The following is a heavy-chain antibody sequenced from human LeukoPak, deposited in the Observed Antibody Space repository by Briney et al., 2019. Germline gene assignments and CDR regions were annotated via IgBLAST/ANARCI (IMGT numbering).Heavy chain of an antibody. CDR3: AREEYYDSSGYYGAFDI. D-gene: IGHD3-22*01. Sequence: ASVKVSCKASGGTFSSYAISWVRQAPGQGLEWMGRIIPTFGTANYAQKFQGRVTITTDESTSTAYMELSSLRSEDTAVYYCAREEYYDSSGYYGAFDIWGQGTMVTVSS. CDR2: IIPTFGTA. CDR1: GGTFSSYA. V-gene: IGHV1-69*05. J-gene: IGHJ3*02.